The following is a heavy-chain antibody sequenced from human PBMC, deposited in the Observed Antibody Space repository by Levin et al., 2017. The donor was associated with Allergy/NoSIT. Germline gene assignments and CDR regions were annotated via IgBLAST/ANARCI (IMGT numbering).Heavy chain of an antibody. CDR2: IYNSGST. CDR3: ARQCYDILTGYYNFDY. Sequence: SQTLSLTCTVSGGSISSSISYWGWIRQAPGKGLEWIGSIYNSGSTYYNPSLKSRVTTSVDTSKHQFSLKLSSVTAADTAVYYCARQCYDILTGYYNFDYWGQGTLVTVSS. D-gene: IGHD3-9*01. V-gene: IGHV4-39*01. CDR1: GGSISSSISY. J-gene: IGHJ4*02.